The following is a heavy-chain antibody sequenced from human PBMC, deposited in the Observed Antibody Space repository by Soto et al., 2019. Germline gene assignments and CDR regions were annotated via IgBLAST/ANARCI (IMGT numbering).Heavy chain of an antibody. CDR2: IWYDGSNK. J-gene: IGHJ5*02. V-gene: IGHV3-33*01. Sequence: GGSLRLSCAASGFTFSSYGMHWVRQAPGKGLEWVAVIWYDGSNKYYADSVKGRFTISRDNSKNTLYLQMNSLRAEDTAVYYCARDMKAPGLIDPWGQGTLVTVSS. CDR3: ARDMKAPGLIDP. CDR1: GFTFSSYG. D-gene: IGHD3-16*01.